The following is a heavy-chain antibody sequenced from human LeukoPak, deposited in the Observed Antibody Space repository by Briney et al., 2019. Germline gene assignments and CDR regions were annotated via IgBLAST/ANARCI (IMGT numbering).Heavy chain of an antibody. CDR1: GGSFSGYY. CDR3: AKGPLPRITGTAPFDY. V-gene: IGHV3-23*01. Sequence: ETLSLTCAVYGGSFSGYYWSWIRQAPGKGLEWVSAISGSGGTTYYADSVKGRFTISRDNSKNTLYLQMNSLRAEDTAVYYCAKGPLPRITGTAPFDYWGQGTLVTVSS. CDR2: ISGSGGTT. D-gene: IGHD1-7*01. J-gene: IGHJ4*02.